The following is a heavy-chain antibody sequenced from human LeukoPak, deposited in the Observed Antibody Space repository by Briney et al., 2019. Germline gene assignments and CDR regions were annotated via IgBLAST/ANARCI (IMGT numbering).Heavy chain of an antibody. V-gene: IGHV3-30*01. CDR1: GFTFSSYA. Sequence: GRSLRLSCAASGFTFSSYAMHWVRQAPGKGLERVAVISYDGSNKYYADSVKGRFTISRDKSKNTLYLQMNSLRAEDTAVYYCARDLMVDSGSYYLHYWGQGTLVSVSS. CDR2: ISYDGSNK. J-gene: IGHJ4*02. CDR3: ARDLMVDSGSYYLHY. D-gene: IGHD1-26*01.